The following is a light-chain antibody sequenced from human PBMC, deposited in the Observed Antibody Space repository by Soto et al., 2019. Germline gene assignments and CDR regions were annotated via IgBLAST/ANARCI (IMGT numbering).Light chain of an antibody. J-gene: IGLJ1*01. V-gene: IGLV2-14*01. CDR3: SSYTSSSPCV. CDR1: SSDVGGYKY. Sequence: QSALTQPASVSGSPGQSITISCTGTSSDVGGYKYGSWYQQHPGKAPKLMIYEASNRPSGVSNRFSGSKSGNMASLTISGLQAEDESDYYCSSYTSSSPCVFGTVTKLTVL. CDR2: EAS.